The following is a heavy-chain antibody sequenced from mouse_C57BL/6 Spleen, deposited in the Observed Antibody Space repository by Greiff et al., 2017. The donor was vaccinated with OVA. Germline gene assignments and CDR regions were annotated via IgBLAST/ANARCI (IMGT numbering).Heavy chain of an antibody. CDR3: ARSDSKKFAY. V-gene: IGHV1-18*01. CDR2: INPNNGGT. J-gene: IGHJ3*01. D-gene: IGHD2-5*01. CDR1: GYTFTDYN. Sequence: VQLQQSGPELVKPGASVKIPCKASGYTFTDYNMDWVKQSHGKSLEWIGDINPNNGGTIYNQKFKGKATLTVDKSSSTAYMELRSLTSEDTAVYYCARSDSKKFAYWGQGTLVTVSA.